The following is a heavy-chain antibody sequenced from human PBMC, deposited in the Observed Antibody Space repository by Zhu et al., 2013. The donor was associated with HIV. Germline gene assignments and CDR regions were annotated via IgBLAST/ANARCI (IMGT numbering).Heavy chain of an antibody. D-gene: IGHD3-3*01. CDR1: GYTFTGYY. V-gene: IGHV1-2*02. CDR2: INPNSGDT. CDR3: ARDGLYYDISSGQYALDV. J-gene: IGHJ3*01. Sequence: QVQVVQSGAEVKKPGASVKVSCKASGYTFTGYYMHWVRQAPGQGLEWMGWINPNSGDTNYAHKFQGRVTMTRDTSISTAYMELSRLRSDDTAVYYCARDGLYYDISSGQYALDVWGQGTMVTVSS.